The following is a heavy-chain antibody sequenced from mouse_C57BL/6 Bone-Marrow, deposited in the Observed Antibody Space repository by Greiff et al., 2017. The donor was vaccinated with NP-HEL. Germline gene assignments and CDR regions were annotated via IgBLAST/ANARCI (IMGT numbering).Heavy chain of an antibody. D-gene: IGHD4-1*01. V-gene: IGHV1-59*01. CDR1: GYTFTSYW. J-gene: IGHJ2*01. Sequence: QVQLQQSGAELVRPGTSVKLSCKASGYTFTSYWMHWVKQRPGQGLEWIGVIDPSDSYTNYNQKFKGKATLTVDTSSSTAYMQLSSLTSEDSAVYYCAREETLDYFDYWGQGTTLTVSS. CDR2: IDPSDSYT. CDR3: AREETLDYFDY.